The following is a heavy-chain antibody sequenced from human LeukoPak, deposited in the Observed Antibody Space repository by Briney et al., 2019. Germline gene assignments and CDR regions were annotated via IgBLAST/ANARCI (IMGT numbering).Heavy chain of an antibody. D-gene: IGHD1-7*01. V-gene: IGHV4-59*01. J-gene: IGHJ3*02. CDR3: ARVLGTTNSPYDAFDI. CDR2: IYYSGST. Sequence: SETLSLTCTVSGGSISSYYWSWIRQPPGKGLEWIRYIYYSGSTNYNPSLKSRATISVDTSKNQFSLKLSSVTAADTAVYYCARVLGTTNSPYDAFDIWGQGTMVTVSS. CDR1: GGSISSYY.